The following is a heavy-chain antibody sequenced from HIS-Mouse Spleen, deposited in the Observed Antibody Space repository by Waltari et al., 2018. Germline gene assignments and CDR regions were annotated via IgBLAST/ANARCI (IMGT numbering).Heavy chain of an antibody. J-gene: IGHJ5*02. Sequence: EVQLVEAGGCLVKPGWSLRLSCAASGFPYSSYSMNWVRQATGKGLEWVSSISSSSSYIYYADSVKGRFTISRDNAKNSLYLQMNSLRAEDTAVYYCARDPSGYDNHWGQGTLVTVSS. V-gene: IGHV3-21*01. CDR2: ISSSSSYI. D-gene: IGHD5-12*01. CDR3: ARDPSGYDNH. CDR1: GFPYSSYS.